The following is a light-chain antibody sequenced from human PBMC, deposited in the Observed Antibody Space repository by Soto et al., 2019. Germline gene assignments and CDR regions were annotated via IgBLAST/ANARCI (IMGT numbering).Light chain of an antibody. CDR3: LQRSNWPWT. CDR1: QSVSSY. J-gene: IGKJ1*01. CDR2: GAS. Sequence: EVVLTQSPVTLSLSPGERATLSCRASQSVSSYLAWYQQKPGQAPRLLIYGASNRATGIPTRFSGSGSGTDFPITISSLEAEDFAGYYCLQRSNWPWTFGQGTKVEIK. V-gene: IGKV3-11*01.